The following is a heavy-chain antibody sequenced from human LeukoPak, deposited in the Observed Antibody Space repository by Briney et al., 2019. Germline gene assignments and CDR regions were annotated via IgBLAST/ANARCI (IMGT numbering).Heavy chain of an antibody. CDR2: IYHSGST. V-gene: IGHV4-38-2*01. CDR3: ARLSIDY. D-gene: IGHD3-16*02. CDR1: GYSISSGYY. J-gene: IGHJ4*02. Sequence: SETLSLTCVVSGYSISSGYYWGWIRQPPGKGLEWIGSIYHSGSTYYNPSLKSRVTISVDTSKDQFSLKLSSVTAADTAVYYCARLSIDYWGQGTLVTLSS.